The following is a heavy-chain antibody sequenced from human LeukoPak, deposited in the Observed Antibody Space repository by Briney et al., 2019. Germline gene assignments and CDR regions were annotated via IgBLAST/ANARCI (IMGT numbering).Heavy chain of an antibody. CDR1: GGSISSYY. J-gene: IGHJ4*02. CDR3: ARQSGGGYYFDY. Sequence: SETLSLTCTDSGGSISSYYWTWIRQPPGKGLEWIGYIFSSGYTKYNPSLESRVTISVDTSKSQFSLKLSSVTAADTAVYYCARQSGGGYYFDYWGQGTLVTVSS. D-gene: IGHD3-16*01. CDR2: IFSSGYT. V-gene: IGHV4-59*08.